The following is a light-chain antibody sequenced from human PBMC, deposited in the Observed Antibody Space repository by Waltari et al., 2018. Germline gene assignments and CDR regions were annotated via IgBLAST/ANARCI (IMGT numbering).Light chain of an antibody. V-gene: IGLV3-1*01. CDR1: HLGSKW. Sequence: SFELTQPSSVSVSPGQTASIACSGDHLGSKWTSWYQQKAGQSPVLGIYADSERPSGVPGRCSAARAGDTVTLNISGTQDLDEADYYCQTWDSNIFVFGPGTKVTVL. CDR2: ADS. J-gene: IGLJ1*01. CDR3: QTWDSNIFV.